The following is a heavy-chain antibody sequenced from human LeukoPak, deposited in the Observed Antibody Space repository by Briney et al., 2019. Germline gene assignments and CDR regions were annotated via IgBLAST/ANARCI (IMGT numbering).Heavy chain of an antibody. CDR2: IYPRDGST. CDR3: ARDQEGFDY. V-gene: IGHV1-46*01. J-gene: IGHJ4*02. CDR1: GYTFTSNY. Sequence: ASVKVSCKASGYTFTSNYIHWVRQAPGQGLEWMGMIYPRDGSTSYAQKFQGRVTVTKDTSTSTVHMELSGLRSEDTAVYYCARDQEGFDYWGQGTLVTVSS.